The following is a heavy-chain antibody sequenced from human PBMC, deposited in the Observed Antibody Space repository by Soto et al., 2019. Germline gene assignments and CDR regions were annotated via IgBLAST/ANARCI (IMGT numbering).Heavy chain of an antibody. J-gene: IGHJ4*02. CDR3: ARGGVAAAGLLDY. CDR2: ISHDGSNK. D-gene: IGHD6-13*01. Sequence: QVQLVESGGGVVQPGRSLRLSCAASGFTFSSYAMHWVRQAPGKGLEWVAVISHDGSNKYYADSVKGRFTISRDNSKNTLYLQMNSLRAEDTAVYYCARGGVAAAGLLDYWGQGTLVTVSS. CDR1: GFTFSSYA. V-gene: IGHV3-30-3*01.